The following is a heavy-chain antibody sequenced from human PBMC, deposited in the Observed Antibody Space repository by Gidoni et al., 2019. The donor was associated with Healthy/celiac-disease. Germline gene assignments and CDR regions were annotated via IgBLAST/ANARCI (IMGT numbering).Heavy chain of an antibody. J-gene: IGHJ4*02. Sequence: QVQLVESGGGVVQPGRSLRLSCAASGCTFSSYGMHWVRQAPGKGLEWVAVISYDGSNKYYADSVKGRFTISRDNSKNTLYLQMNSLRAEDTAVYYCAKSKLLWFGEKNSPFDYWGQGTLVTVSS. CDR2: ISYDGSNK. CDR1: GCTFSSYG. V-gene: IGHV3-30*18. D-gene: IGHD3-10*01. CDR3: AKSKLLWFGEKNSPFDY.